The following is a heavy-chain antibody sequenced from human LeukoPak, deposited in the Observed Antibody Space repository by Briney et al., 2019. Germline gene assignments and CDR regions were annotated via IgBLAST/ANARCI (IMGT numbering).Heavy chain of an antibody. Sequence: ASVKVSCKASGYTFTSYGISWVRQAPGQGREWMGWISAYNGNTNYAQKLQGRVTMTTDTSTSTAYMELRSLRSDDTAVYYCARGTKSSYSSGPGYWGQGTLVTVSS. CDR1: GYTFTSYG. CDR3: ARGTKSSYSSGPGY. J-gene: IGHJ4*02. CDR2: ISAYNGNT. V-gene: IGHV1-18*01. D-gene: IGHD6-19*01.